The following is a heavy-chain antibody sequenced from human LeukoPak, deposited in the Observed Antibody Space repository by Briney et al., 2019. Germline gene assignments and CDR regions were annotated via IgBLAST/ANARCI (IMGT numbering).Heavy chain of an antibody. CDR2: IYYSGST. CDR3: ARDEHIYSGYDGFLWAK. J-gene: IGHJ4*02. V-gene: IGHV4-59*01. CDR1: GGSFSGYY. D-gene: IGHD5-12*01. Sequence: SETLSLTCAVYGGSFSGYYWSWIRQPPGKGLEWIGYIYYSGSTNYNPSLKSRVTISVDTSKNQFSLKLSSVTAADTAVYYCARDEHIYSGYDGFLWAKWGQGTLVTVSS.